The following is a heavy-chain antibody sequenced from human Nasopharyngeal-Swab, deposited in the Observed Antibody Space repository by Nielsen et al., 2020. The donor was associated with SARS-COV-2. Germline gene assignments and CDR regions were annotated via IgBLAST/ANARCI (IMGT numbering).Heavy chain of an antibody. Sequence: GESLKISCAAAGFSVSTYDMHWVRQPTGKSLEWVSTIGTMADTYYADSVKGRFTISRDNSKNTLYLQMNSLRAEDTAVYYCAKARGDFWSGFDYWGQGTLVTVSS. CDR3: AKARGDFWSGFDY. CDR2: IGTMADT. CDR1: GFSVSTYD. V-gene: IGHV3-13*01. J-gene: IGHJ4*02. D-gene: IGHD3-3*01.